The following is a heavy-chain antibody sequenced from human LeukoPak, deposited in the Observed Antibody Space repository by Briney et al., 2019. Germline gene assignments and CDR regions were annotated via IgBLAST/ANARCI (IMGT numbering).Heavy chain of an antibody. CDR3: ARLPYALKGYYYLYLDY. Sequence: PSETLSLTCAVSGGSTRSDSYYWGWIRQPPGKGLEWIGSIYYSGSTYYNPSLKSRLTISVDTSKTQFSLKLSSVTAADTAVYYCARLPYALKGYYYLYLDYWGQGTLVTVSS. V-gene: IGHV4-39*01. D-gene: IGHD3-22*01. J-gene: IGHJ4*02. CDR1: GGSTRSDSYY. CDR2: IYYSGST.